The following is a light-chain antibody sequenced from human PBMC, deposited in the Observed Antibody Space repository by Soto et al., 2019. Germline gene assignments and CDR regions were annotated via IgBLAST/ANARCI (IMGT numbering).Light chain of an antibody. Sequence: QAVVTQEPSLTVSPGGTVTLTCGSSTGAVTSGHYPYWFKQKPGQAPKTLIYDTTNKHSWSPARFSGSLLGGKAALTLSGAQPEDEADYYCLLVYSGIVVFGGGPK. CDR2: DTT. V-gene: IGLV7-46*01. J-gene: IGLJ2*01. CDR1: TGAVTSGHY. CDR3: LLVYSGIVV.